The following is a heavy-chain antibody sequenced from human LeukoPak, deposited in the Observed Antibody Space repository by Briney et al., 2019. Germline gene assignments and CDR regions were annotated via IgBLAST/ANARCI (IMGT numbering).Heavy chain of an antibody. CDR1: GFTFSSYS. J-gene: IGHJ4*02. CDR3: ARDSGDYEASQAIDY. D-gene: IGHD3-22*01. Sequence: GGSLRLSCAASGFTFSSYSMNWVRQAPGKGLAWVSSISSTTGYINYADSVRGRFTISRDNAKNSLYLQMNSLRAEDTAVYYCARDSGDYEASQAIDYWGQGTLVTVSS. V-gene: IGHV3-21*01. CDR2: ISSTTGYI.